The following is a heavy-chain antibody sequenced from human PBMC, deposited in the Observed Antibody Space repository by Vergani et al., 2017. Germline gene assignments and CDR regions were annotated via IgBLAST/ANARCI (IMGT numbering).Heavy chain of an antibody. V-gene: IGHV3-30*18. CDR1: GFTFSSYG. CDR3: AKVGYSGGYYFDY. Sequence: QVQLVESGGGVVQPGRSLRLSCAASGFTFSSYGMHWVRQAPGKGLEWVAVISYDGSNKYYADSVKGRFTISRDNSKNTLYLQMNSLRAEDTAVYYCAKVGYSGGYYFDYWGQGTLVTVSS. CDR2: ISYDGSNK. D-gene: IGHD1-26*01. J-gene: IGHJ4*02.